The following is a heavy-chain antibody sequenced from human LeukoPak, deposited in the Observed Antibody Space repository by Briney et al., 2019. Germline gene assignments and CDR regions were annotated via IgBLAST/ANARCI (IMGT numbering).Heavy chain of an antibody. CDR3: ARVVGDYFDY. Sequence: SETLSLTYTVSGGSISSGGYYWSWIRQHPGKGPEWIGYIHHGGSTYYNPSLKSRVSISVDTSMNQFSLNLTSVTAADTAIYFCARVVGDYFDYWGQGTLVTVSS. CDR2: IHHGGST. V-gene: IGHV4-31*03. CDR1: GGSISSGGYY. D-gene: IGHD1-26*01. J-gene: IGHJ4*02.